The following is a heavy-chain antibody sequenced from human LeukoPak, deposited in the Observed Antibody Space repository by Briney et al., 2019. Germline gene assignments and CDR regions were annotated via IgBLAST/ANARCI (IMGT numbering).Heavy chain of an antibody. Sequence: KASETLSLTCTVSCGSISSYYRSWIRQPAGKGLEWVGRIYTSGSTNYNPSLKSRVTMSVDKSKNQLSLKLSSVTAADTAVYYCARDTDSGYDLFDYWGQGTLVTVSS. CDR2: IYTSGST. CDR1: CGSISSYY. D-gene: IGHD5-12*01. J-gene: IGHJ4*02. V-gene: IGHV4-4*07. CDR3: ARDTDSGYDLFDY.